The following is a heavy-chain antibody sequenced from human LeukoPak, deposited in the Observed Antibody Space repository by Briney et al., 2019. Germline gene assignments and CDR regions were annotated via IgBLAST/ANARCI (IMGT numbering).Heavy chain of an antibody. CDR3: AKDDLASYYYYYMDV. V-gene: IGHV4-34*01. Sequence: SETLSLTCAVYGGSFSGYYWSWIRQPPGKGLEWIGEINHSGSTNYNPSLKSRVTISVDTSKNQFSLKLSSVTAEDTAVYYCAKDDLASYYYYYMDVWGKGTTVTVSS. CDR2: INHSGST. CDR1: GGSFSGYY. J-gene: IGHJ6*03.